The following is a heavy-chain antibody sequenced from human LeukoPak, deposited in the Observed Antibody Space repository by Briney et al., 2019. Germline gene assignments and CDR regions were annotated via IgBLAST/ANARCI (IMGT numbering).Heavy chain of an antibody. D-gene: IGHD3-3*01. CDR2: INHSGST. CDR1: GGSFSGYY. CDR3: ATESSYDFWSGYFSY. J-gene: IGHJ4*02. Sequence: SETLSLTCAVYGGSFSGYYWSWIRQPPGKGLEWIGEINHSGSTNYNPSLKSRVTISVDTSKNQFSLKLSSVTAADTAVYYRATESSYDFWSGYFSYWGQGTLVTVSS. V-gene: IGHV4-34*01.